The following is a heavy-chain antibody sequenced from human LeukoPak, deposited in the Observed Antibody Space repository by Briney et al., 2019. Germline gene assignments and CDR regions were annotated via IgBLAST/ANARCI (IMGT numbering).Heavy chain of an antibody. CDR3: ARGYCSSTSCYGYYYYGMDV. D-gene: IGHD2-2*01. J-gene: IGHJ6*02. CDR2: ISSSSSYI. CDR1: GFTFSNAW. Sequence: GGPLRLSCAASGFTFSNAWMNWVRQAPGKGLEWVSSISSSSSYIYYADSVKGRFTISRDNAKNSLYLQMNSLRAEDTAVYYCARGYCSSTSCYGYYYYGMDVWGQGTTVTVSS. V-gene: IGHV3-21*01.